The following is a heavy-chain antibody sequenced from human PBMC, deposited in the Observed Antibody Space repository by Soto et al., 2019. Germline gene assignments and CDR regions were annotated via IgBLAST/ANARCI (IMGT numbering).Heavy chain of an antibody. J-gene: IGHJ6*02. CDR1: GGSISSGDYY. CDR3: ASPTTMVRGLHYGMDV. Sequence: QVQLQESGPGLVKPSQTLSLTCTVSGGSISSGDYYWSWIRQPPGKGLEWIGYIYYSGSTYYNPSLKSRVTISVDTSKNQFSLKLSSVTAADTAVYYCASPTTMVRGLHYGMDVWGQGTTVTVSS. CDR2: IYYSGST. V-gene: IGHV4-30-4*01. D-gene: IGHD3-10*01.